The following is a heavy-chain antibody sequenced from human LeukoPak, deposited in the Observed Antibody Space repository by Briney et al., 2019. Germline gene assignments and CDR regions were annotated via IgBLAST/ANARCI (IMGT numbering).Heavy chain of an antibody. Sequence: SETLSLTCTVSGGSISGYYWSWIRQPPGKRLEWIGYIYYSGSTNYNPSLRSRVTISVDTSKNQFSLKLTSVTAADTAVYYCARHHFYDSSGYYPLNPWGQGTLVTVSS. CDR1: GGSISGYY. CDR3: ARHHFYDSSGYYPLNP. V-gene: IGHV4-59*08. J-gene: IGHJ5*02. CDR2: IYYSGST. D-gene: IGHD3-22*01.